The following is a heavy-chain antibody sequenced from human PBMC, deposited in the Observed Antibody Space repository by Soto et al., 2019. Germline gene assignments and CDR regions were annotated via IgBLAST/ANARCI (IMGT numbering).Heavy chain of an antibody. J-gene: IGHJ6*03. V-gene: IGHV4-31*11. CDR2: IYFSGST. Sequence: QLQLQESGPGLVKPSQTLSLTSAVSGGSISNGGYYWSWIRQHPGKGLEWIGSIYFSGSTYYNPSLKSRVTLSVATPKNQFSLKLSSVTAADTAVYYCARDSHSQQPNHRWGGGYMDVWGKGTTVTVSS. CDR3: ARDSHSQQPNHRWGGGYMDV. D-gene: IGHD6-13*01. CDR1: GGSISNGGYY.